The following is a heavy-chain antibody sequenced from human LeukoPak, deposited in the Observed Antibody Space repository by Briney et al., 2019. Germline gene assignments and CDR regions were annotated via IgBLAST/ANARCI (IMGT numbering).Heavy chain of an antibody. D-gene: IGHD3-22*01. CDR2: ISGSGGST. Sequence: GGSLRLSCVASGFTFSSYAMSWVRQAPGKGLEWVSAISGSGGSTYYADSVKGRFTISRDNSKNTLYLQMNSLRAEDTAVYYCARGFYDSGGYYAPFDYWGQGTLVTVSS. V-gene: IGHV3-23*01. CDR1: GFTFSSYA. J-gene: IGHJ4*02. CDR3: ARGFYDSGGYYAPFDY.